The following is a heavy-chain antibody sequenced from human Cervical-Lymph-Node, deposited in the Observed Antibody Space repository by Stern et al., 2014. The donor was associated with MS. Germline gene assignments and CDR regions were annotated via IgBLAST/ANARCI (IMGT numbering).Heavy chain of an antibody. CDR2: VNLSDGAK. Sequence: QVQLVQSGAEVKKPGASVTVSCRTSGYTFIDYYIHWVRQAPGQGLEWMGIVNLSDGAKTYAEKFQGRVTMTRDTSTNTAYMQLGSLTSEDTAVFFCAREGADNDAFDVWGQGTMVTVSS. CDR3: AREGADNDAFDV. D-gene: IGHD1-26*01. V-gene: IGHV1-46*03. J-gene: IGHJ3*01. CDR1: GYTFIDYY.